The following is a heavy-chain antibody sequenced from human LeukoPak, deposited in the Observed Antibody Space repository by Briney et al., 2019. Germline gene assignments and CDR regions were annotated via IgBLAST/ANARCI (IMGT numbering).Heavy chain of an antibody. Sequence: GGSLRLSCAASGFTFSSYWMHWVRQAPGKGLVWVSRINSDGSSTSYADSVKGRFTISGDNAKNTLYLQMNSLRAEDTAVYYCARDASGAENWHFRFDYWGRGTLVTVS. D-gene: IGHD3-3*02. J-gene: IGHJ4*02. V-gene: IGHV3-74*01. CDR2: INSDGSST. CDR1: GFTFSSYW. CDR3: ARDASGAENWHFRFDY.